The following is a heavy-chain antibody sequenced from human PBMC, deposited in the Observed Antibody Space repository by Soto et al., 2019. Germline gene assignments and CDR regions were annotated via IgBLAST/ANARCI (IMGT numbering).Heavy chain of an antibody. V-gene: IGHV4-31*03. CDR2: IYYSGST. CDR1: GGSFSSGGYY. CDR3: ARATSFSGHHGY. J-gene: IGHJ4*02. Sequence: QLQLQESGPGLVKPSQTLSLACTVSGGSFSSGGYYWSWILQLPGKGLEWIGYIYYSGSTYYNPSLKRRVTISLDTSKNQFSLKLSSVTAADTAVYYCARATSFSGHHGYWGQGTLVTVSS. D-gene: IGHD2-8*02.